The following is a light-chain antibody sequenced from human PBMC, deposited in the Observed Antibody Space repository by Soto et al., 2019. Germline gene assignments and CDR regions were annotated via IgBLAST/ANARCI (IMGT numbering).Light chain of an antibody. J-gene: IGKJ1*01. V-gene: IGKV3-11*01. CDR2: DAS. CDR1: QSVSDY. Sequence: EIVMTQSPATLSVSPGERATPSCRASQSVSDYLAWYQQIPGQAPRLLIYDASKRATGIPARFSGSGSGTDFTLTISSLEPEDFAVYYCQQRSNWPRTFGQGTKVDIK. CDR3: QQRSNWPRT.